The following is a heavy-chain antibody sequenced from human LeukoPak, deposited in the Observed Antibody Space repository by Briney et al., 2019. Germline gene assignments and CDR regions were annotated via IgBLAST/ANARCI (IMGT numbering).Heavy chain of an antibody. Sequence: GGSLRLSCAASGFTFSSYAMSWVRQAPGKGLEWVSAISGSGGTTYYADSVKGRFTISRDNSKNTLYLQVDSLRAEDTAVYYCAKYNYDFWSGYPHYFDYWGQGTLVTVSS. CDR3: AKYNYDFWSGYPHYFDY. J-gene: IGHJ4*02. CDR2: ISGSGGTT. CDR1: GFTFSSYA. V-gene: IGHV3-23*01. D-gene: IGHD3-3*01.